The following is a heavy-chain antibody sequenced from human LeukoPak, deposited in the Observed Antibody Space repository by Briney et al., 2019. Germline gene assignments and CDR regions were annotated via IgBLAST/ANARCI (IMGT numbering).Heavy chain of an antibody. CDR2: ISSNSYNI. CDR1: GFMFNSYV. CDR3: AREDGYCSGGNCYSYFDS. D-gene: IGHD2-15*01. Sequence: PGGSLRLSCAASGFMFNSYVMSWVRQAPGKGLEWVSSISSNSYNIYYADSVRGRFTISRDNAKNSLFLQMNSLRAEDTAVYFCAREDGYCSGGNCYSYFDSWGQGTLVTVSS. J-gene: IGHJ4*02. V-gene: IGHV3-21*06.